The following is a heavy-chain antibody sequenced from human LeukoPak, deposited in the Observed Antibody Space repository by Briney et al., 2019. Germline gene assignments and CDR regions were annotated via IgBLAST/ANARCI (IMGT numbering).Heavy chain of an antibody. J-gene: IGHJ6*02. Sequence: PGGSLRLSCAASGFIVGSSYMSWVRQAPGQGLDWVSVIYSDGGTSFAGNTYYADSVKGRFTISRDNSKNTLYLQMNSLRTEDTAVYYCTIWFGDVYGMDVWGQGTTVTVSS. CDR1: GFIVGSSY. D-gene: IGHD3-10*01. CDR3: TIWFGDVYGMDV. CDR2: IYSDGGT. V-gene: IGHV3-23*03.